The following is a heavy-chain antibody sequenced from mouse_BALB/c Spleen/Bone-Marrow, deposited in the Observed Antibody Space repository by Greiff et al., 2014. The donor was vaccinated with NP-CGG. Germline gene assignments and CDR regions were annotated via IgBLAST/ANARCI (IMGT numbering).Heavy chain of an antibody. D-gene: IGHD1-2*01. V-gene: IGHV1-9*01. Sequence: QVQLQQSGAELMKPGASVKISGKATGYTFSSYWIEWVKQRPGHGLEWIGEILPGSGSTNYNEKFKGKATFTADTSSNTAYMQLSSLTSEDSAVYYCARRLLYYFDYWGQGTTLTVSS. CDR3: ARRLLYYFDY. J-gene: IGHJ2*01. CDR2: ILPGSGST. CDR1: GYTFSSYW.